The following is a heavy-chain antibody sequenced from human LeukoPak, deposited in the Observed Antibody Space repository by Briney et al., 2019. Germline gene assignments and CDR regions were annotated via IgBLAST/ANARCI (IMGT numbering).Heavy chain of an antibody. V-gene: IGHV4-34*01. D-gene: IGHD2-2*01. CDR1: GGSFSGYY. CDR3: AGGRSLGYCSSTRCYHDY. CDR2: INHSGST. Sequence: SETLSLTCAVYGGSFSGYYWSWIRQPPGKGLEWIGEINHSGSTNYNPSLKSRVTISVDTSKNQFSLKLSSVTAANTAVYYCAGGRSLGYCSSTRCYHDYWGQGTLVTVSS. J-gene: IGHJ4*02.